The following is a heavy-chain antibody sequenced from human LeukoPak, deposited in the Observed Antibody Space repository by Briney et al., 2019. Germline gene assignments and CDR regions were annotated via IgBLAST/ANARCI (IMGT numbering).Heavy chain of an antibody. CDR2: IIPIFGTA. D-gene: IGHD5-18*01. J-gene: IGHJ6*03. CDR3: ARTPQHSYYYYNMDV. V-gene: IGHV1-69*05. Sequence: SVTVSCKASGGTFSTYAITWVRQAPGQGLEWMGGIIPIFGTANYAQKFQDRVTITTDASTSTVYMELTSLRSEDTAVYYCARTPQHSYYYYNMDVWGKGTTVTVAS. CDR1: GGTFSTYA.